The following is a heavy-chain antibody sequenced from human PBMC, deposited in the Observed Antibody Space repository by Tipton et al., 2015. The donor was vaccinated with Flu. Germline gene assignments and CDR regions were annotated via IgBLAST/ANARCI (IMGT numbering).Heavy chain of an antibody. J-gene: IGHJ4*02. CDR3: ARLSFYDVDLKNFYFDY. D-gene: IGHD3-10*02. V-gene: IGHV4-39*01. CDR2: IHYSGIT. CDR1: GGSISDSTYY. Sequence: TLSLTCTVSGGSISDSTYYWDWIRQPPGKGLEWIGSIHYSGITYYKSSLKSRVTISVDTSKNQFSLQLSSVTAADTAMFFCARLSFYDVDLKNFYFDYWGQGTLVTVSS.